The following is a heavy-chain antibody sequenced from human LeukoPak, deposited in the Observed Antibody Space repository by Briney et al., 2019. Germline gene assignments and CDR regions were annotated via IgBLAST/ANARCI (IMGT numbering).Heavy chain of an antibody. V-gene: IGHV4-59*02. Sequence: SETLSLTCTVSGGSVSSYYWSWIRQTPGNGLGWIGDVYYSGSTNYNPSLKSRVTISVDTSKNQFSLKLSSVTAADTAVYYCARGGGDSRWRYYIDYWGQGTLVTVSS. CDR2: VYYSGST. CDR1: GGSVSSYY. CDR3: ARGGGDSRWRYYIDY. D-gene: IGHD2-21*02. J-gene: IGHJ4*02.